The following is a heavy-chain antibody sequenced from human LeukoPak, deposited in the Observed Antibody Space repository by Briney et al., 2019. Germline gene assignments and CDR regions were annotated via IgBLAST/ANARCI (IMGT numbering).Heavy chain of an antibody. CDR1: GGSISSRSSY. CDR3: ARMFRSSWYINWFDP. V-gene: IGHV4-39*07. J-gene: IGHJ5*02. CDR2: INHSGST. D-gene: IGHD6-13*01. Sequence: SETLSLTCTVSGGSISSRSSYWSWIRQPPGKGLEWIGEINHSGSTNYNPSLKSRVTISVDTSKNQFSLKLSSVTAADTAMYYCARMFRSSWYINWFDPWGQGTLVTVSS.